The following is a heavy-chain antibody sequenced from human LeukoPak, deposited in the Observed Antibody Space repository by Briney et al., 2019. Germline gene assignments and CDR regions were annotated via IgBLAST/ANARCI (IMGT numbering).Heavy chain of an antibody. V-gene: IGHV3-23*01. D-gene: IGHD6-6*01. CDR3: AKVPSFEYSGSSVDY. CDR2: ISGSGGST. CDR1: GFTFSSYA. Sequence: PGGSLRLSCAASGFTFSSYAMSWVRQAPGKGLEWVSAISGSGGSTYYADSVKGRFTISRDNSKNTLYLQMNSLRAEDTAVYYCAKVPSFEYSGSSVDYWGQGTLVTVSS. J-gene: IGHJ4*02.